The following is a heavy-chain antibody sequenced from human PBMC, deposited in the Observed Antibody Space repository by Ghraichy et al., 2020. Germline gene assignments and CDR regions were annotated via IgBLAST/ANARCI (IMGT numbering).Heavy chain of an antibody. CDR2: IYPGDSDT. J-gene: IGHJ6*02. Sequence: GESLNISCKGSGYSFTSYWIGWVRQMPGKGLEWMGIIYPGDSDTRYSPSFQGQVTISADKSISTAYLQWSSLKASDTAMYYCARHLGRDGYPDGDYYYYGMDVWGQGTTVTVSS. V-gene: IGHV5-51*01. CDR3: ARHLGRDGYPDGDYYYYGMDV. CDR1: GYSFTSYW. D-gene: IGHD5-24*01.